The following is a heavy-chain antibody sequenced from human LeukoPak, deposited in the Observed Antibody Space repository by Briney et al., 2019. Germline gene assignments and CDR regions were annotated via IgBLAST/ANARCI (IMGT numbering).Heavy chain of an antibody. J-gene: IGHJ4*02. CDR3: AKDLWATPDY. CDR2: ISYDGSNK. D-gene: IGHD2-15*01. V-gene: IGHV3-30*18. CDR1: GFTFSSYG. Sequence: PGGSLRLSCAASGFTFSSYGMHWVRQAPGKGLEWVAVISYDGSNKYYADSVKGRFTISRDNSKNTLYLQMNSLRAEDTAVYYCAKDLWATPDYWGQGTLVTVSS.